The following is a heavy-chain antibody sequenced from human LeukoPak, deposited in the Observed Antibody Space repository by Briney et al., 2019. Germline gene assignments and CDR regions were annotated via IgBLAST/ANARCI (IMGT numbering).Heavy chain of an antibody. CDR2: MNSDGSSR. CDR3: ATDFPDGSRLWGLDC. CDR1: GFTLSSYW. J-gene: IGHJ4*02. D-gene: IGHD3-10*01. V-gene: IGHV3-74*01. Sequence: GGSLRLSCAASGFTLSSYWMHWVRQAPGKGLVWVSRMNSDGSSRTYADSAKGRFTISRDNAKTSLYLQMNSLRAEDTAVYYCATDFPDGSRLWGLDCWGQGILVTVAS.